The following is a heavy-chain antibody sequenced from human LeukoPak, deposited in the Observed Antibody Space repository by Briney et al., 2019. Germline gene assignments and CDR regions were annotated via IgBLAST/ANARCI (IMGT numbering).Heavy chain of an antibody. J-gene: IGHJ2*01. CDR1: GFTVSSNY. Sequence: PGGSLRLSCAASGFTVSSNYMSWVRQAPGKGLEWVSVIYSGGSTYYADSVKGRFTISRDNSQNTLYLQMNSLRADDTAVYYCAKDQGTAIFGMIIPDWYFDLWGRGTLVTVSS. CDR3: AKDQGTAIFGMIIPDWYFDL. CDR2: IYSGGST. V-gene: IGHV3-66*01. D-gene: IGHD3-3*01.